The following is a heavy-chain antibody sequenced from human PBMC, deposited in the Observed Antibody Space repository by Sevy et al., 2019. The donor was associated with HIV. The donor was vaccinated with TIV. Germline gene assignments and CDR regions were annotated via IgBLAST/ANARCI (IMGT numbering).Heavy chain of an antibody. CDR1: GFIFYNYA. D-gene: IGHD3-22*01. J-gene: IGHJ3*02. Sequence: GGSLRLSCAASGFIFYNYAMNWVRQAPGKGLEGVSTIFRSGDTTYYADSVKGRFTISRDNSKNTLYLQMNSLRTEDTALYYRAGARYDSGGSFDAFDISGQGTMVTVSS. CDR3: AGARYDSGGSFDAFDI. CDR2: IFRSGDTT. V-gene: IGHV3-23*01.